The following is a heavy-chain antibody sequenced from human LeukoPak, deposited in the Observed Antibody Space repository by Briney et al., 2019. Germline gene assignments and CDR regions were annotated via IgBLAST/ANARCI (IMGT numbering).Heavy chain of an antibody. CDR2: IRYDGSNK. Sequence: PGGSLRLSCAASGFTFSSHGMHWVRQAPGKGLEWVAFIRYDGSNKYYADSVRGRFTISRDNSKNTLYLQMNSLRAEDTAVYYCAKDPLRYYYGSGSLTFDYWGQGTLVTVSS. D-gene: IGHD3-10*01. CDR1: GFTFSSHG. CDR3: AKDPLRYYYGSGSLTFDY. V-gene: IGHV3-30*02. J-gene: IGHJ4*02.